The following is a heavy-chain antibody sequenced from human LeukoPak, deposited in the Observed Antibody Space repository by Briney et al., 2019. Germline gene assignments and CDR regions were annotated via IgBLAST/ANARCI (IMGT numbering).Heavy chain of an antibody. CDR3: ARDLFGDLRSDDAFDI. V-gene: IGHV4-4*07. J-gene: IGHJ3*02. D-gene: IGHD4-17*01. CDR2: IYTSGST. CDR1: GGSISSYY. Sequence: PSETLSLTCTVSGGSISSYYWSWIRQPARKGLEWIGRIYTSGSTNYNPSLKSRVTMSVDTSKNQFSLKLSSVTAADTAVYYCARDLFGDLRSDDAFDIWGQGTRVTVSS.